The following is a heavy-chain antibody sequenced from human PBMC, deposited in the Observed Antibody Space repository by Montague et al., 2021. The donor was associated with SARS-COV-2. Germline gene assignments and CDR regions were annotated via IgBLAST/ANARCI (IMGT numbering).Heavy chain of an antibody. CDR1: GGSFSGYY. J-gene: IGHJ3*02. V-gene: IGHV4-34*01. CDR2: INHSGSI. Sequence: SETLSLTCAVYGGSFSGYYWSWIRQHPGKGLEWIGEINHSGSINYNPSLKSRVTISVDTSKNQFSLKLSSVTAADAAVYYCARVPDYYDSSGYYFDAFDIWGQGTMVTVSS. D-gene: IGHD3-22*01. CDR3: ARVPDYYDSSGYYFDAFDI.